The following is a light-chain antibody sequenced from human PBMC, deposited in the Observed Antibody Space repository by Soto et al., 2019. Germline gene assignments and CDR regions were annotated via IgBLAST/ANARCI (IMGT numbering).Light chain of an antibody. CDR3: QQRSNLPLT. J-gene: IGKJ4*01. CDR2: EVS. Sequence: EIVLTQSPATLSLSPGERATLSCRASQSVYSYLAWYQQKPGQVPRLLIYEVSNRATGIPVRFSGSGSGTDFTLTISRLEPEDFAVYYCQQRSNLPLTFGGGTKVEIK. CDR1: QSVYSY. V-gene: IGKV3-11*01.